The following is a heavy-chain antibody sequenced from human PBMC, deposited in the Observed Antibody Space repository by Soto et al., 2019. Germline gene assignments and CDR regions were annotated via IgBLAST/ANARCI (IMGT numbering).Heavy chain of an antibody. V-gene: IGHV3-48*03. J-gene: IGHJ5*02. CDR3: ARGPYRNTYNWFDS. Sequence: GGSLRLSCAASGFIFSDYEINWVRQAPGKGLEWVSYISGSGLTIYYADSVKGRFTTSRDNAKNSLYLQMNSLGVEDTAVYYCARGPYRNTYNWFDSWGQGTLVTVYS. D-gene: IGHD5-12*01. CDR1: GFIFSDYE. CDR2: ISGSGLTI.